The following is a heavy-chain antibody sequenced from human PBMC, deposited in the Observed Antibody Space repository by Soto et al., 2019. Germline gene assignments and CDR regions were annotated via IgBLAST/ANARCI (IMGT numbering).Heavy chain of an antibody. Sequence: EVQLVESGGGLVQPGGSLRLSCAASGFTFSAYWMTWVRQAPGKGLEWVAILKQDGSETYYVDSVKGRFTISRDIAKNSLYLQMNTLRADDTAIYYCARARTASYFRPYYFHYWGQGTLVAVSS. D-gene: IGHD1-26*01. J-gene: IGHJ4*02. CDR3: ARARTASYFRPYYFHY. CDR1: GFTFSAYW. V-gene: IGHV3-7*01. CDR2: LKQDGSET.